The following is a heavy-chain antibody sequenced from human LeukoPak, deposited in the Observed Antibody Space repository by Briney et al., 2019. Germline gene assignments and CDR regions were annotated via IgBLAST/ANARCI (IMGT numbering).Heavy chain of an antibody. Sequence: PSETLSLTCTVSAAPISSYYWSWIRQPPGKGLEWIGYIYYSGSTNYNPSLKSRVAISVDTSKNQVSLRLSSVTAADTAVYYCARGGSLVGTTPHDTFDIWGQGTVVTAS. CDR1: AAPISSYY. J-gene: IGHJ3*02. D-gene: IGHD1-26*01. V-gene: IGHV4-59*01. CDR2: IYYSGST. CDR3: ARGGSLVGTTPHDTFDI.